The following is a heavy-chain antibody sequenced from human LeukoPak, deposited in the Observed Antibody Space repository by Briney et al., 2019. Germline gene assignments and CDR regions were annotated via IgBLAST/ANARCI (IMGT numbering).Heavy chain of an antibody. D-gene: IGHD3-22*01. J-gene: IGHJ4*02. CDR2: IYYSGST. V-gene: IGHV4-59*01. CDR3: ARGQWLPVFDF. CDR1: GDSIRSYY. Sequence: KTSETLSLTCTVSGDSIRSYYWSWIRQPPGKGLEWIGYIYYSGSTNYNPSLKSRVTISVDTSKNHFSLKLSSVTAADTAVYYCARGQWLPVFDFWGQGTLVTVSS.